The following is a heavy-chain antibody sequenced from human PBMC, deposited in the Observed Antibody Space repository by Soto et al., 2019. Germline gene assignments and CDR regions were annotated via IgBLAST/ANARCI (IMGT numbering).Heavy chain of an antibody. V-gene: IGHV3-30*18. CDR3: AKDRSLHTSTSLDY. D-gene: IGHD2-2*01. CDR1: GFTFSSFA. Sequence: HPGGSLRLSCAASGFTFSSFAMHWDRQAPGKGLEWVAVISFDGTNKYYADSVKGRFTISRDNSKNTLYLQMNSLRADDTAVYSCAKDRSLHTSTSLDYWGQGTLVTVSS. CDR2: ISFDGTNK. J-gene: IGHJ4*02.